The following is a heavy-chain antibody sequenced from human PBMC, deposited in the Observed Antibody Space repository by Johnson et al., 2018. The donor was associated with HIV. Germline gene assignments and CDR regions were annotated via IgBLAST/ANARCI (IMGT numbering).Heavy chain of an antibody. V-gene: IGHV3-64*01. CDR3: ARVGPRSRDAFDI. CDR1: GFTFSSYG. Sequence: VQLVESGGGVVQPGGSLRLSCAASGFTFSSYGMHWVRQAPGKGLEYVSAISSNGGSTYYAHSVKGRFTISRDNSKNTRYLQMGSLRAEDMSVYYCARVGPRSRDAFDIWGQGTMVTVSS. J-gene: IGHJ3*02. CDR2: ISSNGGST. D-gene: IGHD1-26*01.